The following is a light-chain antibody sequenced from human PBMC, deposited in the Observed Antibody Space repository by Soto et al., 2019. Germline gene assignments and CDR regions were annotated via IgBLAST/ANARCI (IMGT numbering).Light chain of an antibody. J-gene: IGKJ4*01. CDR1: QSVGRNY. CDR2: TAS. V-gene: IGKV3-20*01. CDR3: QQYAASPLT. Sequence: ENVLTQSPGTLSLSPGERATLSCRASQSVGRNYIAWFQQKPGQAPRLLMHTASVRVTGIPDRFSGSGSGTDFTLTISRLEPEDFAVFYCQQYAASPLTFGGGTKVEI.